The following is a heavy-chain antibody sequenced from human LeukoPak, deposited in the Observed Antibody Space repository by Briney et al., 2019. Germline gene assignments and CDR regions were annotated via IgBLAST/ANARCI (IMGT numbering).Heavy chain of an antibody. V-gene: IGHV1-46*01. D-gene: IGHD3-9*01. J-gene: IGHJ4*02. CDR3: ARVWNDILTDY. CDR2: INPSGGST. CDR1: GYTFTSYY. Sequence: ASVKVSCKASGYTFTSYYMHWVRQAPGQGLEWMGIINPSGGSTSYAQKFQGRVTTTRDTSTSTVYMELSSLRSEDTAVYYCARVWNDILTDYWGQGTLVTVSS.